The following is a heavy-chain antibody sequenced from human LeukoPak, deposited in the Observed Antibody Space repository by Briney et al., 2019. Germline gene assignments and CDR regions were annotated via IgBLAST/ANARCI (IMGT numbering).Heavy chain of an antibody. Sequence: GESLKISCQGSGYIFTTYWIAWVRQMPGRGLEYMGAIYPGNSDATYSPSFQGQVTFSADKSTSTAYLQWSSLKSPDTAIFYCARAGGGGLWDYWGQGSLVTVSS. D-gene: IGHD3-16*01. V-gene: IGHV5-51*03. J-gene: IGHJ4*02. CDR2: IYPGNSDA. CDR1: GYIFTTYW. CDR3: ARAGGGGLWDY.